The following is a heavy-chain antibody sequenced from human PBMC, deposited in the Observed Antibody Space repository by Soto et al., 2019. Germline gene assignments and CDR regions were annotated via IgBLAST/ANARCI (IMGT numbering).Heavy chain of an antibody. V-gene: IGHV1-3*01. CDR3: ARGGSRYWYFDL. CDR2: INAGNGNT. Sequence: QVQLVQSGAEVKKPGASVKVSCKASGYTFTSYAMHWVRQAPGQRLEWMGWINAGNGNTKYSQKFQGRVTITRDTSASTAYMELSSLRSEDTAVYYCARGGSRYWYFDLWGRGTLVTVSS. CDR1: GYTFTSYA. D-gene: IGHD1-26*01. J-gene: IGHJ2*01.